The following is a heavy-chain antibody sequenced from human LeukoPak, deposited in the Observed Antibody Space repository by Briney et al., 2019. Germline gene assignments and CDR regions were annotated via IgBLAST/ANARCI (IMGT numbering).Heavy chain of an antibody. Sequence: GASVTVSCEASGYTFTDYYMHWVRQAPGQGLAGVGWINLNSGGTNYAQKFQGRVTMTRDTSISTAYMELSRLRSDDTAVYYCARDRTTVTTVPRGPGPPYNWFDPWGQGTLVTVSS. J-gene: IGHJ5*02. V-gene: IGHV1-2*02. CDR3: ARDRTTVTTVPRGPGPPYNWFDP. CDR1: GYTFTDYY. CDR2: INLNSGGT. D-gene: IGHD4-17*01.